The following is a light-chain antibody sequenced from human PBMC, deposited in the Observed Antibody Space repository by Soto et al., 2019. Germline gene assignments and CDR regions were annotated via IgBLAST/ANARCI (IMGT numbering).Light chain of an antibody. CDR1: QSLVHSDGIAY. CDR3: MQGTHWPIT. CDR2: KVS. J-gene: IGKJ5*01. V-gene: IGKV2-30*02. Sequence: DVVMTQSPLSVPVTLLHPPSISCRSNQSLVHSDGIAYFSWFQQRPGRSPRRLIYKVSNRDSGVPARFSGSGSGTDFALKISRVEAEDVGVYYCMQGTHWPITFGQGTRLEIK.